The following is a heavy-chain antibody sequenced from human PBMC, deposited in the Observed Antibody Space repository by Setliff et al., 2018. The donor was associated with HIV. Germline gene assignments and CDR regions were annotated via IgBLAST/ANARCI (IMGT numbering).Heavy chain of an antibody. Sequence: PSETLSLTCTVSGGSIRSHYWNWIRQSPGKGLEWIGYIHYRGSTNCNPSLKSRVIISVDMSKNQFSLKLTSVTAADTAVYYCARDFEASYCGGDCYSGWFDSWGQGILVTVSS. J-gene: IGHJ5*01. CDR2: IHYRGST. CDR3: ARDFEASYCGGDCYSGWFDS. CDR1: GGSIRSHY. V-gene: IGHV4-59*11. D-gene: IGHD2-21*01.